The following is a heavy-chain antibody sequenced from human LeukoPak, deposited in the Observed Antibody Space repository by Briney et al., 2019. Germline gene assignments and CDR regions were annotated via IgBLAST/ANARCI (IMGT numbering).Heavy chain of an antibody. CDR3: AKGYDFWSGSYCFDY. V-gene: IGHV3-23*01. CDR2: IGGSGGST. J-gene: IGHJ4*02. CDR1: GFTFSSYA. Sequence: GGSLRLSCAASGFTFSSYAMSWVRQAPGKGLEWVSAIGGSGGSTYYADSVKGRFTISRDNSKNTLYLQMNSLRAEDTAVYYCAKGYDFWSGSYCFDYWGQGTLVTVS. D-gene: IGHD3-3*01.